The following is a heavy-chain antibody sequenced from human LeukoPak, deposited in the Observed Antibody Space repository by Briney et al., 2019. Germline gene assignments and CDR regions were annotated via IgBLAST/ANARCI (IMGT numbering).Heavy chain of an antibody. V-gene: IGHV4-59*08. CDR1: GGSISSYY. Sequence: SETLSLTCTVSGGSISSYYWSWIRQPPGKGLEWIGYIFYSGSTNYNPSLKSRVTISVDTSKNQFSLKLSSVTAADTAVYYCARHAVAGTFGRSYYYYGMDVWGQGTTVTVSS. CDR2: IFYSGST. CDR3: ARHAVAGTFGRSYYYYGMDV. J-gene: IGHJ6*02. D-gene: IGHD6-19*01.